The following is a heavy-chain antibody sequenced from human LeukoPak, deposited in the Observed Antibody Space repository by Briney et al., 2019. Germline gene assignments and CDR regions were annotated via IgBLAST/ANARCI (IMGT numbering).Heavy chain of an antibody. J-gene: IGHJ4*02. Sequence: GGSLRLSCAASGFTFSSYAMHWVRQVPGEGLEWVATVSGDASQTYDSDSLKGRFTISRNNSKNTVYLRMSSLRAEDTAIYYCAKALDGRGHWYERGADYWGQGTLVAVSS. V-gene: IGHV3-23*01. CDR1: GFTFSSYA. CDR3: AKALDGRGHWYERGADY. D-gene: IGHD2-21*02. CDR2: VSGDASQT.